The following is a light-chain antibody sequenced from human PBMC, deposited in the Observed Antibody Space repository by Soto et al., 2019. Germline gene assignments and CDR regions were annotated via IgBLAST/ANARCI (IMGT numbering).Light chain of an antibody. CDR3: QQDYNCTWT. V-gene: IGKV3D-7*01. Sequence: PGERVTLSCRASQSVCSSSLTWYQQKPGQAPRLLLYGASTRSTSVPARFSGSGSGTDFTLTISSLQPEDFAVCYCQQDYNCTWTLGQGTKVKIK. J-gene: IGKJ1*01. CDR1: QSVCSSS. CDR2: GAS.